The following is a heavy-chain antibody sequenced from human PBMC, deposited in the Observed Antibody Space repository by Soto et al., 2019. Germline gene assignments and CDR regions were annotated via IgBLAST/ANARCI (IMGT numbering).Heavy chain of an antibody. CDR3: VRANLRSGWTFDH. CDR1: GASIISNDW. Sequence: SETLSLTCSVCGASIISNDWWIWIRQTPGKGLEWIGEIFHSGRTNYSPSFKSRVAISVDTSKSQFSLEMASVTAADTAVYYCVRANLRSGWTFDHWGQGSPVTVSS. D-gene: IGHD6-19*01. CDR2: IFHSGRT. V-gene: IGHV4-4*02. J-gene: IGHJ4*02.